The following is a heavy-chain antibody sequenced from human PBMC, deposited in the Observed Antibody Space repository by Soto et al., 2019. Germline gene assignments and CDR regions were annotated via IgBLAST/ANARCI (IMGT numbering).Heavy chain of an antibody. J-gene: IGHJ6*02. CDR3: ASLDCSSSNCYFNGMDV. D-gene: IGHD2-2*01. CDR1: GYTLTNYA. V-gene: IGHV1-3*01. Sequence: QVQLVQSGAEVKKPGASVKVSCKTSGYTLTNYAIHWARQAPGQRLEWMGWINAGNGNTKYSQKFQGRVTITRDTSASTAYMELSGLRSEDTAVYYCASLDCSSSNCYFNGMDVWGQGTTVTVSS. CDR2: INAGNGNT.